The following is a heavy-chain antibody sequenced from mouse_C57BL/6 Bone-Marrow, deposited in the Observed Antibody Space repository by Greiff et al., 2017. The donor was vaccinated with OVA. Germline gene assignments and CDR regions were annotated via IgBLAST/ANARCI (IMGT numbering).Heavy chain of an antibody. J-gene: IGHJ3*01. V-gene: IGHV1-64*01. Sequence: QVQLQQPGAELVKPGASVKLSCKASGYTFTSYWMHWVKQRPGQGLEWIGMIHPNSGSTNYNEKFKSKATLTVDKSASTAYMQLSSLTSEDSAVYYCANYGKGGGLFAYWGQGTLVTVSA. CDR1: GYTFTSYW. CDR3: ANYGKGGGLFAY. CDR2: IHPNSGST. D-gene: IGHD2-1*01.